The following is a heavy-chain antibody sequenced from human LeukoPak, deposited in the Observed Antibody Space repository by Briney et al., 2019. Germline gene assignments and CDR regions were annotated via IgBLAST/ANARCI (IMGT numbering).Heavy chain of an antibody. D-gene: IGHD1-1*01. J-gene: IGHJ4*02. V-gene: IGHV3-74*01. CDR1: GFTFSNYW. Sequence: GGSLRLSCAASGFTFSNYWMHWVRQAPGKGLVWVSRINSDGSTTIYADSVKGRFTISRDNAKNTLYLQMSSLSAEDTAVYYCARPGDGFDYWGQGTLVTVSS. CDR2: INSDGSTT. CDR3: ARPGDGFDY.